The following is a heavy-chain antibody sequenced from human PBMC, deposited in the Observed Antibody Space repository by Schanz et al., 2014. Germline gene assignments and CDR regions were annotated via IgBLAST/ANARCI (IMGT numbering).Heavy chain of an antibody. CDR2: ISYGGSDK. CDR1: GFSFSTYA. CDR3: ARDGRKYSSGTLDYFDN. J-gene: IGHJ4*02. D-gene: IGHD6-25*01. V-gene: IGHV3-30*04. Sequence: QVQLVGSGGGVVQPGRSLRLSCAASGFSFSTYAMHWVRQAPGKGLEWVAVISYGGSDKYYTDSVKGHFTISRDDSKNTLYLQMNSLRAEDTAIYYCARDGRKYSSGTLDYFDNWGQGTLVTVSS.